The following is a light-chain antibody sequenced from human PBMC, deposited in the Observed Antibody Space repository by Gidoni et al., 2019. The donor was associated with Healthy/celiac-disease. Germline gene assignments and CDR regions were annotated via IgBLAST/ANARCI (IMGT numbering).Light chain of an antibody. CDR1: QSLLHSNGYNY. V-gene: IGKV2-28*01. J-gene: IGKJ2*01. CDR3: MQALQTPYT. CDR2: LGS. Sequence: DIVMTQSPLSLPVTPGEPASIYCRSSQSLLHSNGYNYLDWYLQQPGQSPQLLIYLGSNRASGVPDRFSGSGSGTDFTLKISRVEAEDVGVYYFMQALQTPYTFGQGTKLEIK.